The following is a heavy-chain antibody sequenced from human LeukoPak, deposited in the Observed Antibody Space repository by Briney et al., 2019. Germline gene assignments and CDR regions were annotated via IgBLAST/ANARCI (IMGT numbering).Heavy chain of an antibody. J-gene: IGHJ4*02. CDR1: GYSISSGCY. D-gene: IGHD4-23*01. Sequence: PSETLSLTCTVSGYSISSGCYWGWIRQPPGKGLEWFGSIYHSGSTYYNPSLKSRVTISVDTSKNQFSLKLSSVTAADTAVYYCARDRSVYGGNPDYWGQGTLVTVSS. V-gene: IGHV4-38-2*02. CDR3: ARDRSVYGGNPDY. CDR2: IYHSGST.